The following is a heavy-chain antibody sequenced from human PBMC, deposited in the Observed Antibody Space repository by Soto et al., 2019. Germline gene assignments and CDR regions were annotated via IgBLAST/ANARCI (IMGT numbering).Heavy chain of an antibody. Sequence: PSETLSLTCTVSGGSISSSSYYWGWIRQPPGKGLEWIGSIYYSGSTYYNPSLNSRVTISVNTSKKQFSLTLSPLTAADTAVYYCVSTDPRYCSSTRCYVARDYGMDVWGQGTTVTVSS. CDR3: VSTDPRYCSSTRCYVARDYGMDV. J-gene: IGHJ6*02. CDR2: IYYSGST. CDR1: GGSISSSSYY. D-gene: IGHD2-2*01. V-gene: IGHV4-39*01.